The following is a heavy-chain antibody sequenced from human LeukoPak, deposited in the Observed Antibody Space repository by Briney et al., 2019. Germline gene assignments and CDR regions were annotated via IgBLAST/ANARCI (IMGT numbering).Heavy chain of an antibody. J-gene: IGHJ4*02. V-gene: IGHV3-48*04. CDR1: GFTFSSYS. CDR2: ISSSSSTI. CDR3: ARAWGSDYDLNY. Sequence: GGSLRLSCAASGFTFSSYSMNWVRQAPGKGLEWVSHISSSSSTIYYADSVKGRFTISRDNAKNSLYLQMNSLRVEDTAVYYCARAWGSDYDLNYWGQGTLVTVSS. D-gene: IGHD5-12*01.